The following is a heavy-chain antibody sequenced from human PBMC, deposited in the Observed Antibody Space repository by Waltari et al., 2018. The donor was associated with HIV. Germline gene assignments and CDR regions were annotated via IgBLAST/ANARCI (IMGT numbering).Heavy chain of an antibody. CDR3: AREYPYDIVVVQGEFDP. J-gene: IGHJ5*02. V-gene: IGHV3-74*01. Sequence: EVQLVESGGGLVQPGGSLRLSCAASGFTFSRYWMHWVRQAPGRGLVCGSRSKSDGGSTSYADSVKGRFTISRDNAKNTLYLQMNSLRAEDTAVYYCAREYPYDIVVVQGEFDPWGQGTLVTVSS. D-gene: IGHD2-2*01. CDR1: GFTFSRYW. CDR2: SKSDGGST.